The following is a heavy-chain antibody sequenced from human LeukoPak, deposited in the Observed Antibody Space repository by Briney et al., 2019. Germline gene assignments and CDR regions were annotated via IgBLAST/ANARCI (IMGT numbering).Heavy chain of an antibody. CDR1: GYTFPSYS. CDR2: MNPNTGGS. J-gene: IGHJ4*02. CDR3: AREVRRGTYDY. Sequence: ASVKVSCKASGYTFPSYSINWVRQATGQELEWMGWMNPNTGGSGPAQKFQGRVTMTYNTPISTAYMELSSLTSDDTAVYYCAREVRRGTYDYWGQGTLVTVTP. D-gene: IGHD3-16*01. V-gene: IGHV1-8*01.